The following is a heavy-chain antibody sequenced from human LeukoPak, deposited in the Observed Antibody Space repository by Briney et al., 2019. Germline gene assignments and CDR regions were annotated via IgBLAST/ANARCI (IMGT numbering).Heavy chain of an antibody. CDR1: GFTFSSYG. D-gene: IGHD6-19*01. CDR3: AKGTYSSGWSIDY. J-gene: IGHJ4*02. Sequence: PGGSLRLSCAASGFTFSSYGMHWVRQAPGKGLEWVAVIWYDGSNKYYADSVKGRFTISRDNSKNTLYLQMNSLRAQDTAVYYCAKGTYSSGWSIDYRGQGTLVTVSS. CDR2: IWYDGSNK. V-gene: IGHV3-33*06.